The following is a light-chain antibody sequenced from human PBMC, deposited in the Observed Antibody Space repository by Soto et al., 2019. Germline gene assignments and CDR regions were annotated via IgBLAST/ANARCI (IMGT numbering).Light chain of an antibody. J-gene: IGKJ4*01. CDR1: QSVSSY. V-gene: IGKV3-11*01. Sequence: EIVLTQSPATLSLSPWERATLSCRASQSVSSYLAWYQQKPGQAPRLLIYDASNRATGIPARFSGSGSGTDFTLTISSLEPEDFAVYYCQQRSNWPPDLTFGGGTKVDIK. CDR2: DAS. CDR3: QQRSNWPPDLT.